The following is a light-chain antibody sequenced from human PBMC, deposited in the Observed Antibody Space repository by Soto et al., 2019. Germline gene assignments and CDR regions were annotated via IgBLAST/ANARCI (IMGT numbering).Light chain of an antibody. CDR1: SSDVGGYNY. J-gene: IGLJ3*02. Sequence: QSALTQPASVSRSPGQSITISCTGTSSDVGGYNYVSGYQQHPGKAPKLIIYEVSNRPSGVSNRFSGSRSGNTASLTISGLQAQDEADYYCSSYTSNSTPVFGGGTKLTVL. CDR2: EVS. V-gene: IGLV2-14*01. CDR3: SSYTSNSTPV.